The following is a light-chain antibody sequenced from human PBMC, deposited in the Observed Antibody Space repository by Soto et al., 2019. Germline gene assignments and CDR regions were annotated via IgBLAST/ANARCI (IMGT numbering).Light chain of an antibody. V-gene: IGKV3-15*01. CDR3: QHQTT. Sequence: EIVMTQSPATLSLSPGERATLSCRASQSVSSNLAWYQQKPGQAPRLLIYGASTRATGIPARFSGRGSGTEFTLTISSLQSEDFAIYYCQHQTTFGPGTKVDNK. J-gene: IGKJ3*01. CDR2: GAS. CDR1: QSVSSN.